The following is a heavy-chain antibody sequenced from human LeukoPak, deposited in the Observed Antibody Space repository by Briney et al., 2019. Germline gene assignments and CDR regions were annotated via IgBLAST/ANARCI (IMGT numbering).Heavy chain of an antibody. Sequence: PGGSLRLSCAASGFTFSSYAMSWVRQAPGKGLEWVSAISGSGGRTYYADSVKGRFTISRDNAKNSLYLQMNSLRAEDTAVYYCARARYCSSTSCYAYPLYFDYWGQGTLVTVSS. CDR1: GFTFSSYA. V-gene: IGHV3-23*01. CDR3: ARARYCSSTSCYAYPLYFDY. J-gene: IGHJ4*02. D-gene: IGHD2-2*01. CDR2: ISGSGGRT.